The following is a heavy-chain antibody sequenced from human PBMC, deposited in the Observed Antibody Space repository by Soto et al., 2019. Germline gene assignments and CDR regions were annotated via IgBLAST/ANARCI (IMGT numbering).Heavy chain of an antibody. Sequence: QVQLVQSGAEVKKPGASVKVSCKASGYTFTSYDINWVLQATGQGLEWMGWMNPNSGNTGYAQKFQGRVTMTRNTSISTADMELSSLRSEAKAVYYFARERSAAGTGWFDPWGQGTLVTVSS. V-gene: IGHV1-8*01. J-gene: IGHJ5*02. D-gene: IGHD6-13*01. CDR1: GYTFTSYD. CDR2: MNPNSGNT. CDR3: ARERSAAGTGWFDP.